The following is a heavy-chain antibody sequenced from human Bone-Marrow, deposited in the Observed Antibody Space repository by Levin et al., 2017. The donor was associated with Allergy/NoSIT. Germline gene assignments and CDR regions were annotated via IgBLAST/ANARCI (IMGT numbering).Heavy chain of an antibody. CDR2: IDWDNDK. D-gene: IGHD3-22*01. Sequence: SGPTLVKPTQTLTLTCTFSGFSLTTRGICVSWIRQPPGKALEWLALIDWDNDKYYSTSLKTRLTISKDTSKNQVVLTMTNMDPVDTATYYCARTSYYDNSGSYIGRGWLDPWGQGALVTVSS. CDR1: GFSLTTRGIC. V-gene: IGHV2-70*13. J-gene: IGHJ5*02. CDR3: ARTSYYDNSGSYIGRGWLDP.